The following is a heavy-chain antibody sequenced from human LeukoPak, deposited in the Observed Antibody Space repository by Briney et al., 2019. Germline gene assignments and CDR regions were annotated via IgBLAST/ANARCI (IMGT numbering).Heavy chain of an antibody. Sequence: PSETLSLTCTVSGGSISSSSYYWGWIRQPPGKGLEWIGSIYYSGSTYYNPSFKSRVTISVDTSKNQFSLKLSSVTAADTAVYYCASLYCSGGSCYSPWDYWGQGTLVTVSS. CDR1: GGSISSSSYY. J-gene: IGHJ4*02. V-gene: IGHV4-39*01. CDR2: IYYSGST. CDR3: ASLYCSGGSCYSPWDY. D-gene: IGHD2-15*01.